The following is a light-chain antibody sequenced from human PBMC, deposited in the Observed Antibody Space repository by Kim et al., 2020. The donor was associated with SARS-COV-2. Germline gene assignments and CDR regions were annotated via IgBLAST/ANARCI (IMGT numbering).Light chain of an antibody. CDR3: QKYNSAPWT. CDR1: QDIANS. CDR2: AAS. V-gene: IGKV1-27*01. Sequence: ASIGGRVTINCRESQDIANSLAWYQQKPGKVPQVLIYAASTLQSGVPSRFSGSGSGTEFTLTIDSLQTEDVATYYCQKYNSAPWTFGPGTKVDIK. J-gene: IGKJ1*01.